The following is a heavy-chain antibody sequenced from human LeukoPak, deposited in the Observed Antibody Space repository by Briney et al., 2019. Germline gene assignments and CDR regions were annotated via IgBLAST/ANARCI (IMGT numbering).Heavy chain of an antibody. CDR1: GFTFSSYD. CDR3: ARDVGYCSGGSCVPGPFDI. CDR2: IGTAGDT. V-gene: IGHV3-13*01. D-gene: IGHD2-15*01. J-gene: IGHJ3*02. Sequence: GGSLRLSCAASGFTFSSYDMHWVRQATGKGLEWVSAIGTAGDTYYPGSVKGRFTISRENAKNSLYLQMNSLRAEDTAVYYCARDVGYCSGGSCVPGPFDIWGQGTMVTVSS.